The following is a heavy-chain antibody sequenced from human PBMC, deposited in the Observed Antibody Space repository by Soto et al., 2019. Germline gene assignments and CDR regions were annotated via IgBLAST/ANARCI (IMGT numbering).Heavy chain of an antibody. J-gene: IGHJ4*02. Sequence: QLQLPESGPGLVKPSGTLSLTCAVSGGSFTSNNWWTWVRQPPGQGLEWIGEIYRTGSTNYNPSLKSRVPISLDKSENQFSLKVTSLTAADTAVYYCASRDPGTSVDYWGQGTLVTVSS. D-gene: IGHD1-7*01. CDR2: IYRTGST. CDR3: ASRDPGTSVDY. CDR1: GGSFTSNNW. V-gene: IGHV4-4*02.